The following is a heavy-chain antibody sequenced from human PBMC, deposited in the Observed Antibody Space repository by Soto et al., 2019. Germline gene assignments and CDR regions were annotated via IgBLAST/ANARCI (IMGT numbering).Heavy chain of an antibody. CDR2: MYYSGSS. J-gene: IGHJ4*02. V-gene: IGHV4-39*01. D-gene: IGHD4-4*01. CDR3: ARHPRDDYNYGGSGIFDY. Sequence: TLSLTCSVSGGSISSRTFWWAWIRQPPGKGLEWIGDMYYSGSSYSSPSLKSRVTLSVDTSKNQLSLKLNSVTAADTAVYYCARHPRDDYNYGGSGIFDYWGQGTLVTVSS. CDR1: GGSISSRTFW.